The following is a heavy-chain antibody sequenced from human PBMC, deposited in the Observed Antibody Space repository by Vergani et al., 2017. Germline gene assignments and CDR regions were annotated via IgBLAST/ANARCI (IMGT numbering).Heavy chain of an antibody. J-gene: IGHJ4*02. D-gene: IGHD3-22*01. Sequence: EVQLVQSGAEVKKPGESVKISCQISGYSFTNYWIGWVRQMPGKGLEWMGIIHPADSDTRYSPSFQGQVTISVDKSISPAYLQRSSLRASDSAMYYCARLXGRDSSGSKYFDYWGQGTLVTVSS. CDR2: IHPADSDT. V-gene: IGHV5-51*01. CDR3: ARLXGRDSSGSKYFDY. CDR1: GYSFTNYW.